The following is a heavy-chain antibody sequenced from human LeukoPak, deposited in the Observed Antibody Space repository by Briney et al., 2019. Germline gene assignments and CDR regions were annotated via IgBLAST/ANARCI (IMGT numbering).Heavy chain of an antibody. V-gene: IGHV3-48*01. J-gene: IGHJ4*02. CDR2: ISPSATTI. Sequence: GGSLRLSCAASAFTFSGYSMNWVRQAPGKGLEWVSYISPSATTIYYADSVKGRFTISRDDAKNSLYLQMNSLRAEDTAVYYCAREYSSSSGRSFDYWGQGTLVTVSS. CDR1: AFTFSGYS. CDR3: AREYSSSSGRSFDY. D-gene: IGHD6-6*01.